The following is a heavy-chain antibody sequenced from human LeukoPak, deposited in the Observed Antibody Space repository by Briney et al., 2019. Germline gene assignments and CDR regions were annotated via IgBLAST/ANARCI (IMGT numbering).Heavy chain of an antibody. J-gene: IGHJ4*02. Sequence: GRSLRLSCAASGFTFDDYAMHWVRQAPGKGLEWVSGISWNSGSIGYADSVKGRFTISRDNAKNSLYLQTNSLRAEDTALYYCAKSGDYVSYYFDYWGQGTLVTVSS. D-gene: IGHD4-17*01. CDR3: AKSGDYVSYYFDY. V-gene: IGHV3-9*01. CDR1: GFTFDDYA. CDR2: ISWNSGSI.